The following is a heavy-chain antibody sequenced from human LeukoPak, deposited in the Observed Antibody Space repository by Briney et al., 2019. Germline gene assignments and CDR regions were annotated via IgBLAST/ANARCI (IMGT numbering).Heavy chain of an antibody. CDR3: ARQYGSGSYHNWFDP. CDR2: IIPIFGTA. V-gene: IGHV1-69*06. Sequence: SVKVSCKASGGTFSSYAISWVRQAPGQGLEWMGGIIPIFGTANYAQKFQGRVTITADKSTRTAYMELSSLRSEDTAVYYCARQYGSGSYHNWFDPWGQGTLVTVSS. CDR1: GGTFSSYA. J-gene: IGHJ5*02. D-gene: IGHD3-10*01.